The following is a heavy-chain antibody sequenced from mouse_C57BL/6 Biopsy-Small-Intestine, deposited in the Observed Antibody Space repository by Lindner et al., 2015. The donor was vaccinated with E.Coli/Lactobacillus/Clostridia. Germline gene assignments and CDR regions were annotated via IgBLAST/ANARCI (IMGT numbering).Heavy chain of an antibody. D-gene: IGHD1-1*01. CDR3: ARLKFINTVEDFDY. CDR1: GFTFSSYG. CDR2: ISSGGSYI. Sequence: VQLQESGGDSVKPGGSLKLSCAASGFTFSSYGMSWVRQTPDKRLEWVATISSGGSYIYYPDSVKGRFTISRDNAKNTLYLQMSSLKSEDTAMYYCARLKFINTVEDFDYWGQGSTLTVSS. V-gene: IGHV5-6*01. J-gene: IGHJ2*01.